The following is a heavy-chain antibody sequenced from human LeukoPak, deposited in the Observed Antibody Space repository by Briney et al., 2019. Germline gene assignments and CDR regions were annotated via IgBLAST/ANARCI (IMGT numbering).Heavy chain of an antibody. CDR3: ARGIAVAGTWFDP. Sequence: PGGSLRLSCAASGFTFSSYWMHWVRRAPGKGLVWVSRINSDGSSTSYADSVKGRFTISRDNAKNTLYLQMNSLRAEDTAVYHCARGIAVAGTWFDPWGQGTLVTVSS. CDR1: GFTFSSYW. D-gene: IGHD6-19*01. J-gene: IGHJ5*02. V-gene: IGHV3-74*01. CDR2: INSDGSST.